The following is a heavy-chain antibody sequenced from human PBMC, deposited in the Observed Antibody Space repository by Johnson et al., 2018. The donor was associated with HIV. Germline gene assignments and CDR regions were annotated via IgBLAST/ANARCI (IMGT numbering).Heavy chain of an antibody. Sequence: QVQLVESGGGVVQPGRSLRLSCAASGFTFSSYAMSWVRQAPGKGLEWVAFIRYDGSNKYYADSVKGRFTISRDNSKNTLYLQMNSLRDEDTAVYYCARDWETDSSGYHDAFDIWGQGTMVTVSS. CDR2: IRYDGSNK. V-gene: IGHV3-30*02. D-gene: IGHD3-22*01. J-gene: IGHJ3*02. CDR3: ARDWETDSSGYHDAFDI. CDR1: GFTFSSYA.